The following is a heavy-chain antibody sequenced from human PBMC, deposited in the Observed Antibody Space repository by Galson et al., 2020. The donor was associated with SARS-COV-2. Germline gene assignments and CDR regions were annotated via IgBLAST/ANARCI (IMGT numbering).Heavy chain of an antibody. J-gene: IGHJ5*02. Sequence: SVKVPCKASGYTFTSYDINWVRQATGQGLEWMGWMNPNSGNTGYAQKFQGKVTMTRNTSIDTAYMELSSLRSDDTAIYYCTRGPPEQGSGSAWFDPWGQGTLVTVSS. V-gene: IGHV1-8*01. CDR3: TRGPPEQGSGSAWFDP. D-gene: IGHD3-10*01. CDR1: GYTFTSYD. CDR2: MNPNSGNT.